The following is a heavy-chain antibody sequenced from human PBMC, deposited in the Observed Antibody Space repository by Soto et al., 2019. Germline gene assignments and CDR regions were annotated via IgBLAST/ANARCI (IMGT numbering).Heavy chain of an antibody. J-gene: IGHJ6*02. CDR2: ISYDGSNK. CDR3: ARDGDGYYYYGMDV. CDR1: GFTFSSYA. V-gene: IGHV3-30-3*01. D-gene: IGHD3-3*01. Sequence: LRLSCAASGFTFSSYAMHWVRQAPGKGLEWVAVISYDGSNKYYADSVKGRFTISRDNSKNTLYLQMNSLRAEDTAVYYCARDGDGYYYYGMDVWGQGTTVTVSS.